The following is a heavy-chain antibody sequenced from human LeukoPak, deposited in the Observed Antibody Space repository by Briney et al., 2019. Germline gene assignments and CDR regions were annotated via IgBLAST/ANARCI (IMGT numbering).Heavy chain of an antibody. CDR2: INHSGST. V-gene: IGHV4-34*01. J-gene: IGHJ4*02. CDR3: GRGSTNLAARPRNYFDY. D-gene: IGHD6-6*01. CDR1: GGSFSGYY. Sequence: SETLSLTCAVYGGSFSGYYWSWIRQPPGKGLEWIGEINHSGSTNYNPSLKSRVTISVDTSKNQFSLKLSSVTAADTAVYYCGRGSTNLAARPRNYFDYWGQGTLVTVSS.